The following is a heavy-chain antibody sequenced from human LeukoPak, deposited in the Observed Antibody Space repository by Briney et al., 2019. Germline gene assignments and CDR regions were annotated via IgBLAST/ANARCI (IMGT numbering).Heavy chain of an antibody. J-gene: IGHJ6*02. D-gene: IGHD3-22*01. CDR3: AKDLSSAITSALVLDV. CDR1: GFIFTNYG. Sequence: GGSLRLSCATSGFIFTNYGINWVRQAPGKGLEWVSYISDSGILYADSVKGRFTISRDNVKNVLYLQMNSLRPEDTALYYCAKDLSSAITSALVLDVWGQGTTV. V-gene: IGHV3-48*04. CDR2: ISDSGI.